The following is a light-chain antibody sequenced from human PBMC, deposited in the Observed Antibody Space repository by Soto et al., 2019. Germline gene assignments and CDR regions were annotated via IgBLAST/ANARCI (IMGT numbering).Light chain of an antibody. V-gene: IGKV3-20*01. CDR1: QSLSTRY. CDR3: QQYDTPPFS. CDR2: GAS. J-gene: IGKJ2*01. Sequence: EIVLTQSPGTLSLSPGERVTLFCRASQSLSTRYLVWYQQRSGQSPRLLISGASSRAAGIPERFSGSGSGTDFTLTISSLEPEDFAVYYCQQYDTPPFSFGRGTKIEI.